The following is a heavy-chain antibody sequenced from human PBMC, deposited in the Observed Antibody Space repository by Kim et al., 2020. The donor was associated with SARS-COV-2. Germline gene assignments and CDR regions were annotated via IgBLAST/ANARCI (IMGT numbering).Heavy chain of an antibody. D-gene: IGHD3-16*01. CDR3: ARQRAIIINEGGFDL. Sequence: SETLSLTCNVSGGSISSSDYYWGWIRQPPGKGLEWIGNIYYGGSTYYNPSHQSRFSLSVDTSKNRFSLEVRSVTAADTAVYYCARQRAIIINEGGFDLWGQGILVTVSS. V-gene: IGHV4-39*02. CDR1: GGSISSSDYY. CDR2: IYYGGST. J-gene: IGHJ4*02.